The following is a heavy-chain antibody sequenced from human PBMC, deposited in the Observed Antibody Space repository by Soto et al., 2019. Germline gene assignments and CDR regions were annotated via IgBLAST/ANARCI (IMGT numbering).Heavy chain of an antibody. CDR1: GFTFSSYD. Sequence: EVPLVESGGGLVQPGGSLRLSCAASGFTFSSYDMHWVRQATGKGLEWVSAIGKSGDTYYSDSVKGRFTISRENAKNSLYLQMDSLRAGDTVVYCCARGRYGSGSQHTYDWFDPWGQGTLVTVSS. CDR2: IGKSGDT. V-gene: IGHV3-13*04. CDR3: ARGRYGSGSQHTYDWFDP. D-gene: IGHD3-10*01. J-gene: IGHJ5*02.